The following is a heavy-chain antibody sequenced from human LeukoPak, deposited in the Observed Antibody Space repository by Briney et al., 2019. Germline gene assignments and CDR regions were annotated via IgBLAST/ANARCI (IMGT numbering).Heavy chain of an antibody. D-gene: IGHD6-19*01. CDR1: GYSFTNYG. CDR3: ASALSGWWEYYFDY. CDR2: ITTYNGNT. V-gene: IGHV1-18*01. Sequence: ASVKVSCKASGYSFTNYGISWVRQAPGQGLEWMGWITTYNGNTNYAQKLQGRVTMTTDTSTSTAYMELGSLRSDDTAVYYCASALSGWWEYYFDYWGQGTLVTVSS. J-gene: IGHJ4*02.